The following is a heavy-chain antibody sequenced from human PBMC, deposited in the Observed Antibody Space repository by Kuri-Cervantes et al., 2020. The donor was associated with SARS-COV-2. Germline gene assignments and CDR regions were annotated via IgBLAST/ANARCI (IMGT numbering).Heavy chain of an antibody. CDR1: GYSISSGYY. CDR3: ARMRRGSSWYFDY. J-gene: IGHJ4*02. Sequence: SETLSLTCAVSGYSISSGYYWGWIRQRPGKGQEWIGSIYHSGSTYYNPSLKSRVTISVDTSKNQFSLKLSSVTAADTAVCYCARMRRGSSWYFDYWGQGTLVTVSS. CDR2: IYHSGST. V-gene: IGHV4-38-2*01. D-gene: IGHD6-13*01.